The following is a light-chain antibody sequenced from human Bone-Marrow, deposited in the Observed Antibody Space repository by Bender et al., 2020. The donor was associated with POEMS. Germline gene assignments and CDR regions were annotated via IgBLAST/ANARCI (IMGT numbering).Light chain of an antibody. J-gene: IGLJ3*02. V-gene: IGLV2-14*02. CDR3: AVWDDSLNGWV. CDR2: EVT. Sequence: QSALTQPASVSGSPGQSITISCTGTSSDVGSYNLVSWYQQHPGKAPQVLIYEVTKRPSGVSNRFSGSRSGTSASLAISGLQSEDEADYYCAVWDDSLNGWVFGGGTKLTVL. CDR1: SSDVGSYNL.